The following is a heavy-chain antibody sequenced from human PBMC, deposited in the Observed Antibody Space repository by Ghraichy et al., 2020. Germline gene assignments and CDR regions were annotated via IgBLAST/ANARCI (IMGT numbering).Heavy chain of an antibody. V-gene: IGHV3-74*03. CDR2: INSDGSNT. CDR1: RFTFSNYW. D-gene: IGHD2-2*02. J-gene: IGHJ4*02. CDR3: TTQVNTLYFDY. Sequence: GGSLRLSCAAARFTFSNYWMHWVRQAPGKGLVWVSGINSDGSNTTYADSVKGRFTISRDNAKNTLYLQMNSLRAEDTAVYYFTTQVNTLYFDYWGQGTLVTVSS.